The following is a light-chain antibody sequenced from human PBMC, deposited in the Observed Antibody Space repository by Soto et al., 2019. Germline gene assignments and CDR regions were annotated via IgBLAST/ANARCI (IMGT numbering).Light chain of an antibody. CDR2: DNN. J-gene: IGLJ1*01. CDR1: NSNIGNNY. Sequence: QSVLTQPPSVSAAPGQKVTISCSGSNSNIGNNYVSWYQQVPGTAPKLLIYDNNKRPSGNPDRFSGSKSGTSATLGISGLQTGDEADYYCGTWDSSLSVHVFGTGTKLTVL. V-gene: IGLV1-51*01. CDR3: GTWDSSLSVHV.